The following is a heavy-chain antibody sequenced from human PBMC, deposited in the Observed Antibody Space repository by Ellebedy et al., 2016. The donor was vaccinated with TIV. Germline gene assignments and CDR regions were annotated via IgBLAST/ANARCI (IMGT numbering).Heavy chain of an antibody. J-gene: IGHJ3*02. V-gene: IGHV3-7*01. CDR3: ARLIGATCQCAFDI. CDR2: INQEGVEK. CDR1: GFTISRHW. D-gene: IGHD2-15*01. Sequence: PGGSLRLSCAASGFTISRHWVSWVRQGPGKGLEWVANINQEGVEKNYVDSVRGRFTLSRDNAENSLYLQLNSLRAEDTDVYYCARLIGATCQCAFDIWGQGTMVTVSS.